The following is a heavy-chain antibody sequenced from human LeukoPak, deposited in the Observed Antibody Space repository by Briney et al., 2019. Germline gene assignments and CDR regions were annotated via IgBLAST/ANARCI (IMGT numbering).Heavy chain of an antibody. D-gene: IGHD3-22*01. CDR2: ISGSGGST. CDR3: AKDVITMIVVVMSYDAFDI. J-gene: IGHJ3*02. Sequence: GGSLRLSCAASGFTFSSYAMSWVRQAPGKGLEWVSAISGSGGSTYYADSVKGRFTISRDNSKNTLYLQMNSLRAEDTAVYYCAKDVITMIVVVMSYDAFDIWGQGTMVTVSS. CDR1: GFTFSSYA. V-gene: IGHV3-23*01.